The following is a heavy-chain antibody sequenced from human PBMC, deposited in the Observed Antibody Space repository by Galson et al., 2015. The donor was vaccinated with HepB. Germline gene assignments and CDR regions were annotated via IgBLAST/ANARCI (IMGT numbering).Heavy chain of an antibody. CDR3: ARGVGGGYCSGGSCYLVDY. J-gene: IGHJ4*02. CDR2: IKQDGSEK. Sequence: SLRLSCAASGFTFSSYWMSWVRQAPGKGLEWVANIKQDGSEKYYVDSVKGRFTISRDNAKNSLYLQMNSLRAEDTAVYYCARGVGGGYCSGGSCYLVDYWGQGTLVTVSS. CDR1: GFTFSSYW. D-gene: IGHD2-15*01. V-gene: IGHV3-7*03.